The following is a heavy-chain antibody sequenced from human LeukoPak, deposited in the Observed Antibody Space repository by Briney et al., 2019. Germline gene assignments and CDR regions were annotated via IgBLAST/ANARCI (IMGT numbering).Heavy chain of an antibody. V-gene: IGHV4-39*07. CDR3: ARFFSLRARSQVGVHYYYYYMDV. J-gene: IGHJ6*03. Sequence: SETLSLTCTVSGGSISSSSYYWGWIRQPPGKGLEWIGSIYYSGSTYYNPSLKSRVTISVDTSKNQFSLKLSSVTAADTAVYYCARFFSLRARSQVGVHYYYYYMDVWGKGTTVTVSS. CDR1: GGSISSSSYY. D-gene: IGHD3-3*01. CDR2: IYYSGST.